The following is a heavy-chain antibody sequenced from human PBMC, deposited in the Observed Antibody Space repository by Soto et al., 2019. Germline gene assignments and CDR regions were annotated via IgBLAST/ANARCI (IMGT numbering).Heavy chain of an antibody. CDR2: IWYDGSNK. D-gene: IGHD1-26*01. V-gene: IGHV3-33*01. CDR1: GFTFSSYG. J-gene: IGHJ6*02. Sequence: QVQLVESGGGVVQPGRSLRLSCAASGFTFSSYGMHWVRQAPGKGLEWVADIWYDGSNKYYGDSVKGRFTISRDNSKNTLYLQTNRLRAEDTAVYYCARDGGGSDLDYYNYGMDVWGQGTTVTVS. CDR3: ARDGGGSDLDYYNYGMDV.